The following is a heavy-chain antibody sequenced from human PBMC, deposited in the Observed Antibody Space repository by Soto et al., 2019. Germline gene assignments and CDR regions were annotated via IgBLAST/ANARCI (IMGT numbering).Heavy chain of an antibody. CDR2: INHSGST. J-gene: IGHJ5*02. Sequence: KPSETLSLTCAVYGGSFSGYYWSWIRQPPGKGLEWIGEINHSGSTNYNPSLKSRVTISVDTSKNQFSLKLSSVTAADTAVYYCAVAGYSNYYFNWFDPWGQGTLVTVSS. CDR1: GGSFSGYY. D-gene: IGHD4-4*01. CDR3: AVAGYSNYYFNWFDP. V-gene: IGHV4-34*01.